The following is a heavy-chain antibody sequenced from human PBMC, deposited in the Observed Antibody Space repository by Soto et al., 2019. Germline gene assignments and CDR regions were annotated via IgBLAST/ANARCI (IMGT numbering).Heavy chain of an antibody. CDR2: MNPNSGNT. CDR3: AREHYGNSAWFDP. CDR1: GYTFPSYD. D-gene: IGHD3-10*01. Sequence: QVQLVQSGAEVKKPGASVKVSWKACGYTFPSYDINWVRRAIGRGLEWMGWMNPNSGNTGYAQKFQGRVTMTRNTSISTAYMELSSLRSEDTAVYYCAREHYGNSAWFDPWGQGTLVTVSS. V-gene: IGHV1-8*01. J-gene: IGHJ5*02.